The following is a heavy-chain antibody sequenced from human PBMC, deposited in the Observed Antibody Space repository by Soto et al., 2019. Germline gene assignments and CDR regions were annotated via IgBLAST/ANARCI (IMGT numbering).Heavy chain of an antibody. Sequence: QVQLGESGGGVVQPGRSLRLSCAASGFTVSSYAMHWVRRAPGKGLEWMAVMSYDGSNKYYADSVKGRFTISRDNSKNTLYLQMNSLRPEDTALYYCARDGGAYWGQGTLVIVSS. CDR2: MSYDGSNK. CDR3: ARDGGAY. CDR1: GFTVSSYA. V-gene: IGHV3-30-3*01. D-gene: IGHD3-16*01. J-gene: IGHJ4*02.